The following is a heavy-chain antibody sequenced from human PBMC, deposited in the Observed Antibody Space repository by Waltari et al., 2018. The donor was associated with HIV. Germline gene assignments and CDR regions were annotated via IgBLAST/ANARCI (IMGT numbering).Heavy chain of an antibody. J-gene: IGHJ4*02. Sequence: QVQLVESGRGVVQPGKSLKLSCAASAFVFSHSAMHCVRQAPGRGLEWVGRLSYDGTDEYYADSVKGRFHMSRDNSKNTFSLQMNSLRADDTAVYYCAREGAYTGYDLRPSFDNWGQGTLVTVSS. D-gene: IGHD5-12*01. CDR3: AREGAYTGYDLRPSFDN. CDR2: LSYDGTDE. V-gene: IGHV3-30*01. CDR1: AFVFSHSA.